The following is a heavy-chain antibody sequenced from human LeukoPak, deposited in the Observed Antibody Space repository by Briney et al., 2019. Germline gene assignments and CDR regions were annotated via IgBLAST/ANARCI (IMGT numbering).Heavy chain of an antibody. V-gene: IGHV4-39*01. D-gene: IGHD3-10*01. CDR3: ARNTPDFGTHQRFDP. CDR2: IYYSGST. Sequence: SETLSLTCTVSGGSLSSSSYHWGWIRQPPEKGLEWIGTIYYSGSTYYNPSLKSRVTISIDTSKNQFSLQLNSVTPEDTAVYYCARNTPDFGTHQRFDPWGQGTLVTVSS. CDR1: GGSLSSSSYH. J-gene: IGHJ5*02.